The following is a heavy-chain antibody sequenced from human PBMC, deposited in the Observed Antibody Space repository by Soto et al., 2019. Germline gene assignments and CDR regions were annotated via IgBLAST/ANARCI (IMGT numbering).Heavy chain of an antibody. D-gene: IGHD3-3*01. CDR3: ARDPSPDFWSGYYDY. J-gene: IGHJ4*02. Sequence: HLVQSGAEVKQPGASVKVSCKASGYTFKDYFLHWVRQAPGQGLEWMGWINPNNGGTDYAQKFQSRVTMTRDTSISTAYMEVSGLRSGDTAVYYCARDPSPDFWSGYYDYWGQGTLITVSS. CDR1: GYTFKDYF. CDR2: INPNNGGT. V-gene: IGHV1-2*02.